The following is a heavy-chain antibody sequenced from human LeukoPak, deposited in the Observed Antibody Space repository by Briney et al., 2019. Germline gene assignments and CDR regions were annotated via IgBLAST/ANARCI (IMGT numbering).Heavy chain of an antibody. CDR1: GYTFTGYY. CDR2: INPNSGGT. CDR3: ARDRMRRYYYDSSGYLYFDY. Sequence: GASVKVSCKASGYTFTGYYMHWVRQAPGQGLEWMGWINPNSGGTNYVQKFQGRVTMTRDTSISTAYMELSRLRSDDTAVYYCARDRMRRYYYDSSGYLYFDYWGQGTLVTVSS. J-gene: IGHJ4*02. V-gene: IGHV1-2*02. D-gene: IGHD3-22*01.